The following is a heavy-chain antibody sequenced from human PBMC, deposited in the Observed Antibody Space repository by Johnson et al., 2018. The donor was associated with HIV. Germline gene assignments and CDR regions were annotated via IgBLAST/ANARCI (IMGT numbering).Heavy chain of an antibody. CDR2: ISYDGSNK. CDR1: GFTFSSYG. V-gene: IGHV3-30*03. J-gene: IGHJ3*02. CDR3: ARGSSYYYDSSGSDAFDI. Sequence: VQLVESGGGVVQTGRSLRLSCAASGFTFSSYGMHWVRQAPGKGLEWVAVISYDGSNKYYADFVKGRFTISRDNSKNSLYLQMNSLRAGDTAVYYCARGSSYYYDSSGSDAFDIWGQGTMVTVSS. D-gene: IGHD3-22*01.